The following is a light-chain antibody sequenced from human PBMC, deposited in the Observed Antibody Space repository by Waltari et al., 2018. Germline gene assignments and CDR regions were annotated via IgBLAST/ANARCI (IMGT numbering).Light chain of an antibody. Sequence: EIVLTQSPGTLSLFPGERATLSRRASQGVGKYLAWYQQKPGQAPRLLIYHTSTRATGIPDRFSGSGSGTDFSLTISRLEPEDFAVYHCQMYVNLPATFGQGTKVEI. CDR3: QMYVNLPAT. V-gene: IGKV3-20*01. CDR2: HTS. J-gene: IGKJ1*01. CDR1: QGVGKY.